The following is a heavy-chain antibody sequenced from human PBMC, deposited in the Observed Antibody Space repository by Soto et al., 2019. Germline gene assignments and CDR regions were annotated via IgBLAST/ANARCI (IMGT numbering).Heavy chain of an antibody. CDR3: ARGLLGGAAT. D-gene: IGHD3-16*01. CDR1: GGSLSGYY. V-gene: IGHV4-34*01. Sequence: QVQLQQWGAGLLKPSETLSLTCAVDGGSLSGYYWSWIRQPPGKGLEWIGEINRSGSTNYIPSLKSRVIISVDTSKNQFSLKLSSVTAADTAVYYCARGLLGGAATWGQGTLVTVSS. J-gene: IGHJ5*02. CDR2: INRSGST.